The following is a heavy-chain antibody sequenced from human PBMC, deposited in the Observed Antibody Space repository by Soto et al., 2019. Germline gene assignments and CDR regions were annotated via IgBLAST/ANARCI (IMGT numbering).Heavy chain of an antibody. CDR2: IDPSDSYT. CDR1: GYSFTSYW. V-gene: IGHV5-10-1*01. CDR3: ATTTNAVAGTGNFDY. J-gene: IGHJ4*02. D-gene: IGHD6-19*01. Sequence: PGESLKISCKGSGYSFTSYWISWVRQMPGKGLEWMGRIDPSDSYTNYSPSFRGHVTISADKSISTAYLQWSSLKASDTAMYYCATTTNAVAGTGNFDYWGQGTLVTVSS.